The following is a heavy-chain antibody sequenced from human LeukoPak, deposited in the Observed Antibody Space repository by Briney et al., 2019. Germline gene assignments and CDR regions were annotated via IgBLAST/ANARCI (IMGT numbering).Heavy chain of an antibody. Sequence: GGSLRLSCAASGFTFNDHAMSWVRQTPGKGLESVSSISAGGDNTHYADSVKGRFITSRDNSKNTLYLQMNSLRAEDTAVYFCAYLDSSGYYYGRLRYWGQGTPVTVSS. CDR1: GFTFNDHA. CDR2: ISAGGDNT. CDR3: AYLDSSGYYYGRLRY. D-gene: IGHD3-22*01. J-gene: IGHJ4*02. V-gene: IGHV3-23*01.